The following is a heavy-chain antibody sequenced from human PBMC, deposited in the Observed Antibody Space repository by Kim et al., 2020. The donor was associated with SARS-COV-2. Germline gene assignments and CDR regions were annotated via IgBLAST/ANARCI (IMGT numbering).Heavy chain of an antibody. J-gene: IGHJ1*01. V-gene: IGHV3-23*01. Sequence: SVKSRFTIPRDNSKNTLYLQMNSLRAEDTAVYYCAKDLAAACYDGYFQHWGQGTLVTVSS. CDR3: AKDLAAACYDGYFQH. D-gene: IGHD6-13*01.